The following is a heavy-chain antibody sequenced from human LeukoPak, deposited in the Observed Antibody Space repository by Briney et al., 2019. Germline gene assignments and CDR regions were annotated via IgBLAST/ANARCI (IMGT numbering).Heavy chain of an antibody. CDR2: ISYDGSNK. J-gene: IGHJ4*02. CDR1: GFTFSSYA. D-gene: IGHD3-10*01. Sequence: GRSLRLSCAASGFTFSSYAMHWVRQAPGKGLEWVAVISYDGSNKYYADSVKGRFTISRDNSKNTLYLQMNSLRAEDTAVYYCAREGSAGFRFDYWGQGTLVTVSS. CDR3: AREGSAGFRFDY. V-gene: IGHV3-30-3*01.